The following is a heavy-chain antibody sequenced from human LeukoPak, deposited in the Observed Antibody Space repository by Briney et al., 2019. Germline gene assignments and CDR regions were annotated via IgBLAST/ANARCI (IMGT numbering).Heavy chain of an antibody. CDR1: GYTFTSYD. CDR3: ARDRGLRSYRFVGY. CDR2: MNPNSGNT. J-gene: IGHJ4*02. V-gene: IGHV1-8*03. D-gene: IGHD5-12*01. Sequence: GASVRVSCKASGYTFTSYDINWVRQATGQGLEWMGWMNPNSGNTGYAQKFQGRVTITRNTSISTAYMELSSLRSDDTAVYYCARDRGLRSYRFVGYWGQGTLVTVSS.